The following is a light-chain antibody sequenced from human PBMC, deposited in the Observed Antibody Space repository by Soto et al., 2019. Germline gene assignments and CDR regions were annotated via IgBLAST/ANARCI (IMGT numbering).Light chain of an antibody. CDR2: EVT. J-gene: IGLJ3*02. CDR3: SSYAGSNNWV. V-gene: IGLV2-8*01. Sequence: QAVVTQPPSASASPGQSVTISFTGTSSDVGGYNYVSWYQQHPGIAPKVMIYEVTKRPSGVPDRFSGSKSGNTASLTVSGLQAEDEADYYCSSYAGSNNWVFGGGTKVTVL. CDR1: SSDVGGYNY.